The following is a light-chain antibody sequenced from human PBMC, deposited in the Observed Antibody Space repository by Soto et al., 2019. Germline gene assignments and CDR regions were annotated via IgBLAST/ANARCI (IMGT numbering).Light chain of an antibody. Sequence: DIQMTQSPSTLSASVGDRVTITCRASQSISSWLAWYQQKPGKAPKLLIYDGSSLESGVPSRFSGSGSGTEFTLTISSLQPDDFATYYCQQYNSYSPLLTFGGGTKVEIK. CDR2: DGS. J-gene: IGKJ4*01. V-gene: IGKV1-5*01. CDR3: QQYNSYSPLLT. CDR1: QSISSW.